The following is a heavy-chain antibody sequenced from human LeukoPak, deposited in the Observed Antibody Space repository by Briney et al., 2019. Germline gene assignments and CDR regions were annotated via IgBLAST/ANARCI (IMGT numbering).Heavy chain of an antibody. Sequence: ASVKVSCKASGYTFTSYGISWVRQAPGQGLEWMGWISAYNGNTNYAQKLQGRVTMTTDTSTSTAYMELRSLRSDDTAVYYCARDGHFYYDGSGYYYPNFDYWGQGTLVTVSS. D-gene: IGHD3-22*01. J-gene: IGHJ4*02. CDR3: ARDGHFYYDGSGYYYPNFDY. CDR2: ISAYNGNT. V-gene: IGHV1-18*01. CDR1: GYTFTSYG.